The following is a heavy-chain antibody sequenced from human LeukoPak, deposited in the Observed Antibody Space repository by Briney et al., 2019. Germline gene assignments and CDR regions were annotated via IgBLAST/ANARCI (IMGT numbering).Heavy chain of an antibody. V-gene: IGHV4-38-2*01. CDR2: IYHSGST. CDR3: ARRAYYYDSSGYYYSEWFDP. J-gene: IGHJ5*02. D-gene: IGHD3-22*01. CDR1: GYSISSGYY. Sequence: SETLSLTCAVSGYSISSGYYWGWIRQPPGKGLEWIGSIYHSGSTHYNPSLKSRVTISVDTSKNQFSLKLSSVTAADTAVYYCARRAYYYDSSGYYYSEWFDPWGQGTLVTVSS.